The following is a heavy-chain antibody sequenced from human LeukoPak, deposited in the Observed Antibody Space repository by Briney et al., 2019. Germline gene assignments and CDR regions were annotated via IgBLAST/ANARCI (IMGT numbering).Heavy chain of an antibody. J-gene: IGHJ6*03. CDR2: IYYSGST. Sequence: SETLSLTCTVSGGSISSHYWSWIRQPPGKGLEWIGYIYYSGSTNYNPSLKSRVTISVDTSKNQFSLKLSSLTAADTAVYYCARLYTRYYYMDVWGKGTTVTVSS. D-gene: IGHD2-2*02. CDR3: ARLYTRYYYMDV. CDR1: GGSISSHY. V-gene: IGHV4-59*08.